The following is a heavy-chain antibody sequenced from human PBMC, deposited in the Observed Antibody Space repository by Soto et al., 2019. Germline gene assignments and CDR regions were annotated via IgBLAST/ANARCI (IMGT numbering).Heavy chain of an antibody. Sequence: ASETLSLTCTVSGGSISSGGYYWSWIRQHPGKGLEWIGYIYYSGSTYYNPSLKSRVTISVDTSKNQFSLKLSSVTAADTAVYYCARTTTYYYGSGSYSFFDYWGQGTLVTVSS. CDR3: ARTTTYYYGSGSYSFFDY. CDR2: IYYSGST. J-gene: IGHJ4*02. V-gene: IGHV4-31*03. CDR1: GGSISSGGYY. D-gene: IGHD3-10*01.